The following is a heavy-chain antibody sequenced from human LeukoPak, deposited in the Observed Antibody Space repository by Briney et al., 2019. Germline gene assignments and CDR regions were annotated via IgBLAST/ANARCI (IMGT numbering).Heavy chain of an antibody. D-gene: IGHD3-22*01. CDR2: IKEDGSEK. Sequence: GGSLRLSCVASGFTHSNYWMSWVRQAPGKGLEWVANIKEDGSEKYYVDSVKGRFTISRDNAKNSLYLQMNSLRAEDTAVYYCARDQDSSGYYYLIHIYYFDYWGQGTLVTVSS. J-gene: IGHJ4*02. CDR3: ARDQDSSGYYYLIHIYYFDY. CDR1: GFTHSNYW. V-gene: IGHV3-7*01.